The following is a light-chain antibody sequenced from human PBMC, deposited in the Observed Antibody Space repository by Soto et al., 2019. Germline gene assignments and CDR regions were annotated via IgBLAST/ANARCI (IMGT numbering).Light chain of an antibody. CDR1: QTVERW. CDR3: QQYNSYYLTWT. Sequence: DIQMTQSPSTLSASVGDRVIITCRASQTVERWMAWYQQKPGKAPKLLIYDASSLESGVPSRFSGSGSGTEFTLTISSLQPDDFATYYCQQYNSYYLTWTFGQGTKVDIK. V-gene: IGKV1-5*01. CDR2: DAS. J-gene: IGKJ1*01.